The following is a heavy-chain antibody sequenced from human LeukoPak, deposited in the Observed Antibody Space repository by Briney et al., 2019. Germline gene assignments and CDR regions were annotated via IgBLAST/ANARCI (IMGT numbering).Heavy chain of an antibody. J-gene: IGHJ4*02. D-gene: IGHD3-9*01. CDR3: ARARYYDILTGLYYFDY. CDR2: IKQDGSEK. CDR1: GFTFSSYW. Sequence: GGSLRLSCAASGFTFSSYWMSWVRQAPGEGLEWVANIKQDGSEKYYVDSVKGRFTISRDNAKNSLYLQMNSLRAEDTAVYYCARARYYDILTGLYYFDYWGQGTLVTVSS. V-gene: IGHV3-7*01.